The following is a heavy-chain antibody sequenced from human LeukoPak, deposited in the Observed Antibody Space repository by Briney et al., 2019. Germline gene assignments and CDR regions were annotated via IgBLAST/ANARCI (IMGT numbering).Heavy chain of an antibody. V-gene: IGHV4-38-2*02. CDR1: GYSISSGYY. Sequence: SETLSLTCSVSGYSISSGYYWDWIRQPPGKGLEWIASIYHSGKSYYNPSLESRVTISVDTSKNQISLKLRSVTAADTAVYYCARWAVVTANYFDYWGQGTLVTVSS. D-gene: IGHD2-15*01. J-gene: IGHJ4*02. CDR2: IYHSGKS. CDR3: ARWAVVTANYFDY.